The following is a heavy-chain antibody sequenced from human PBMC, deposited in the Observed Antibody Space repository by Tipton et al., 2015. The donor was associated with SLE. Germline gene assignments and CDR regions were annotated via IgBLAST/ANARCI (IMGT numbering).Heavy chain of an antibody. J-gene: IGHJ3*02. CDR1: GGSISSGSYY. V-gene: IGHV4-61*02. D-gene: IGHD3-3*02. CDR2: TYPSGNT. CDR3: AREGVHFWSGYYTGADAFDI. Sequence: TLSLTCTVSGGSISSGSYYWSWIRQPAGKGLEWIGRTYPSGNTHYNPSLKSRVTISVDTSKNQFSLKLSSVTAADTAVYYCAREGVHFWSGYYTGADAFDIWGQGTMVTVSS.